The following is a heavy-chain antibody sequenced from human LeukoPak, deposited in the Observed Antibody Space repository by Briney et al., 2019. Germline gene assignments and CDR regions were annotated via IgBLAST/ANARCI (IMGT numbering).Heavy chain of an antibody. CDR1: GFTFSSFG. Sequence: GGSLRLSCAASGFTFSSFGMHWVRQAPGKGLEWVAVIWYDASDRYYADLVKGRFTISRDNSKDTLFLQMNSLRDDDTAVYYCVRGVGVSRFNYFDPWGQGTLVVVSS. D-gene: IGHD5-24*01. V-gene: IGHV3-33*01. CDR3: VRGVGVSRFNYFDP. CDR2: IWYDASDR. J-gene: IGHJ5*02.